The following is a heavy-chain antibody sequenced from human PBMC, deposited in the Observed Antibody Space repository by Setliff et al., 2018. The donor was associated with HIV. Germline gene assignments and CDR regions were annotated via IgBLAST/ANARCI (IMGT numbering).Heavy chain of an antibody. CDR2: VDYSETT. CDR1: GASISATTHY. CDR3: ARHSFNGAWFGELLLPFFDK. V-gene: IGHV4-39*01. J-gene: IGHJ4*02. D-gene: IGHD3-10*01. Sequence: SETLSLTCTVFGASISATTHYWSWIRQAPGKGLEWIGSVDYSETTYYNPTLQGRVTISVEASMIQFSLNLTSVTAADTSLYFCARHSFNGAWFGELLLPFFDKWGQGILVTVSS.